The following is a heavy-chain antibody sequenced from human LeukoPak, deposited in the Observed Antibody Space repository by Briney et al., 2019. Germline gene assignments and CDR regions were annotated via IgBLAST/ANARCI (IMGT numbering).Heavy chain of an antibody. Sequence: GGSLRLSCAASGFTFSSYEMNWVRQAPGKGLVWVSRINTGGSNTNYADSVKGRFTISRDNAKNTLYLQMSSLRAEDTAVYYCARDFLHLGGWGQGTMVTVSS. V-gene: IGHV3-74*01. CDR1: GFTFSSYE. D-gene: IGHD3-16*01. J-gene: IGHJ3*01. CDR3: ARDFLHLGG. CDR2: INTGGSNT.